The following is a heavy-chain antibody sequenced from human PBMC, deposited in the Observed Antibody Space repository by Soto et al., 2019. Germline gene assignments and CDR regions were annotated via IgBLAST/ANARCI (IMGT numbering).Heavy chain of an antibody. CDR1: GYTFTSYA. CDR2: INAGNGNT. V-gene: IGHV1-3*01. Sequence: QVQLVQSGAEVKKPGASVKVSCKASGYTFTSYAMHWVRQAPGQRLEWMGWINAGNGNTKYSQKFQGRVTITRDTSASTAYMELSSLRSEDTAVYYCARTITIFGVVIPPGFDYWGQVTLVTVAS. D-gene: IGHD3-3*01. CDR3: ARTITIFGVVIPPGFDY. J-gene: IGHJ4*02.